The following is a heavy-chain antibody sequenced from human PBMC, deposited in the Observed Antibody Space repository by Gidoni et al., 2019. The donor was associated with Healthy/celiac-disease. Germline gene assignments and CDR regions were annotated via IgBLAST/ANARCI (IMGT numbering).Heavy chain of an antibody. CDR1: GLPFSSYA. V-gene: IGHV3-23*01. Sequence: EVQLLESGGGLVQPGWSLRLSGPASGLPFSSYAMSWVRQAPGKGLEWVSAISGSGGSTYYADSVKGRFTISRDNSKNTLYLQMNSLRAEDTAVYYCAKDRQWLELGFNIWGQGTLVTVSS. CDR2: ISGSGGST. J-gene: IGHJ5*02. D-gene: IGHD6-19*01. CDR3: AKDRQWLELGFNI.